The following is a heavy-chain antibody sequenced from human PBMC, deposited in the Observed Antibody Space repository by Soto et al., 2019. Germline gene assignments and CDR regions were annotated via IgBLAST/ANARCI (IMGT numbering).Heavy chain of an antibody. Sequence: QVQLQESGPRLVKPSETLSLTCTVSDDFISSYYWNWIRQPAGKGLEWIGRVSTSGATNYNPSLESRVTISVDTSKKQFPLKLTSVTAADTAVYFCARADYEILTGSYAMYVWGQGTTVTVSS. J-gene: IGHJ6*02. CDR2: VSTSGAT. CDR1: DDFISSYY. V-gene: IGHV4-4*07. D-gene: IGHD3-9*01. CDR3: ARADYEILTGSYAMYV.